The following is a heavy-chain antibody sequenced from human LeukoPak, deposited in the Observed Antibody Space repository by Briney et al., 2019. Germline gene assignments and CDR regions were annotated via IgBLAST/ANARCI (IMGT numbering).Heavy chain of an antibody. CDR2: INHSGST. J-gene: IGHJ4*02. CDR3: ARGGRITIFPFDY. CDR1: GGSFSGYY. V-gene: IGHV4-34*01. D-gene: IGHD3-9*01. Sequence: SETLSLTCAVYGGSFSGYYWSWIRQPPGKGLEWIGEINHSGSTNYNPSLKSRVTISVDTSKNQFSLKLSSVTAADTAVYYCARGGRITIFPFDYWGQGTLVTISS.